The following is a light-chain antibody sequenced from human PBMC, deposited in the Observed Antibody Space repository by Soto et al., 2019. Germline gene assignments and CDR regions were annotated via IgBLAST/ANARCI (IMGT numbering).Light chain of an antibody. CDR1: QSVSKY. J-gene: IGKJ1*01. CDR3: QQYGGSPQT. Sequence: EIVLTQSPGTLALSPGEGATLSCRASQSVSKYLAWYQQKPGQAPRLLIYGASSRATGIPDSFSGSGSGTDFTLTISRLEPEDVAVYYCQQYGGSPQTFVQGTKVEIK. CDR2: GAS. V-gene: IGKV3-20*01.